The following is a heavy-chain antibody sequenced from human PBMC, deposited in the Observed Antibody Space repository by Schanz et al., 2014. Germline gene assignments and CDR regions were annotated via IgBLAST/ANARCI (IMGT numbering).Heavy chain of an antibody. CDR1: GFIFNDYY. V-gene: IGHV3-23*04. CDR2: ISGAGGST. CDR3: AKEKDAPYYFDD. J-gene: IGHJ4*02. Sequence: EVQLVESGGGLVKPGGSLRLSCAASGFIFNDYYMNWIRQAPGKGLEWVAGISGAGGSTYYVDSVKGRFTISRDNSRNQMYLQMTGLRAEDTAIYYCAKEKDAPYYFDDWGQGTLVTVSS.